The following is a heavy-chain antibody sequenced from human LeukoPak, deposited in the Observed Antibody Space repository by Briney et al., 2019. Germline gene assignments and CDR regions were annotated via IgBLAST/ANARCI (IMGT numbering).Heavy chain of an antibody. V-gene: IGHV1-2*04. CDR3: ARGRSRHDGSESYFDY. Sequence: ASVKVSCKASGYTFTGYYMHWVRQAPGQGLEWMGWINPNSGGTNYAQKFQGWVTMTRDTSISTAYMELSRLRSDDTAVYYCARGRSRHDGSESYFDYWGQGTLVTVSS. CDR2: INPNSGGT. D-gene: IGHD3-10*01. CDR1: GYTFTGYY. J-gene: IGHJ4*02.